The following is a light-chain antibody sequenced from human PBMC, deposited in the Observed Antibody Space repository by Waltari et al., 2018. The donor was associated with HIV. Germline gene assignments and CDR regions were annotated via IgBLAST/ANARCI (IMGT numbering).Light chain of an antibody. V-gene: IGLV2-8*01. CDR1: SSDVGGYNY. J-gene: IGLJ2*01. CDR3: GTWDSSLSAVV. Sequence: QSALTHPPSASGSPGQSVTIPCTGTSSDVGGYNYVPRYQQHPGKAPKLLIYEVTKRPSGIPDRFSASKSGTSATLGITGLQTGDEADYYCGTWDSSLSAVVFGGGTKLTVL. CDR2: EVT.